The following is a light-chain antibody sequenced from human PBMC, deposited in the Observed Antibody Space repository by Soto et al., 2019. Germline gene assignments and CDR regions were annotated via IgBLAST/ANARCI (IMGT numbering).Light chain of an antibody. J-gene: IGKJ1*01. CDR1: QSLNARY. CDR2: GAS. CDR3: QQFHISRT. Sequence: EIVLTESPGTLSLSPGERATLSCRASQSLNARYLAWYQVKPGQAPRLLFYGASSRATGIPDRFIGSGSGTGFTLTITGLEPEDFAVYYCQQFHISRTFGQGSKVDI. V-gene: IGKV3-20*01.